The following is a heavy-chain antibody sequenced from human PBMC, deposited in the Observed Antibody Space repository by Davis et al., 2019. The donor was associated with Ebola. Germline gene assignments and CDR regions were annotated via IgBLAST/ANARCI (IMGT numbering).Heavy chain of an antibody. D-gene: IGHD6-19*01. Sequence: PGGSLRLSCTVSGGSISSYYWSWIRQPPGKGLEWIGYIYYSGSTNYNPSLKSRVTISVDTSKNQFSLKLSSVTAADTAVYYCARMVAVAGVEGGPTHFDYWGQGTLVTVSS. CDR2: IYYSGST. CDR1: GGSISSYY. CDR3: ARMVAVAGVEGGPTHFDY. V-gene: IGHV4-59*01. J-gene: IGHJ4*02.